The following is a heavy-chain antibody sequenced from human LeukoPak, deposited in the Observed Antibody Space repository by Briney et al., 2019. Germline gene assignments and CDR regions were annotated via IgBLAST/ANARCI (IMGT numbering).Heavy chain of an antibody. D-gene: IGHD6-13*01. CDR1: GGSISNYY. J-gene: IGHJ5*02. V-gene: IGHV4-59*12. CDR2: IYYSGST. CDR3: ARDHKAAAGTLDWFDP. Sequence: KPSETPSLTCTISGGSISNYYWTWIRQPPGKGLEWIGSIYYSGSTYYNPSLKSRVTISVDTSKNQFSLKLSSVTAADTAVYYCARDHKAAAGTLDWFDPWGQGTLVTVSS.